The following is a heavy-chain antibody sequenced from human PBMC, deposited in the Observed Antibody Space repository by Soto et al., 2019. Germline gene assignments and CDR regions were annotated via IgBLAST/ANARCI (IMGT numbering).Heavy chain of an antibody. Sequence: EVQLVESGGGLIQPEGSLRLSCVASEFTVSSNYMSWVRQAPGKGLEWVSLIYSAGNTYYADSVKGRFTISRDNSKNMLYLYMNSLRAKDTGVYYCARDLKETHNVYGMAVWGHGTTFTVSS. CDR2: IYSAGNT. V-gene: IGHV3-53*01. J-gene: IGHJ6*02. CDR1: EFTVSSNY. CDR3: ARDLKETHNVYGMAV.